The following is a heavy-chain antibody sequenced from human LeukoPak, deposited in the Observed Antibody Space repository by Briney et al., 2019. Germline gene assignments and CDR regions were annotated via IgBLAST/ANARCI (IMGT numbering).Heavy chain of an antibody. Sequence: SETLSLTCTVSGGSISSYYWSWIRQPPGKGLEWIGEINHSGSTNYNPSLKSRVTISVDTSKNQFSLKLSSVTAADTAVYYCARGASAYMDVWGKGTTVTVSS. V-gene: IGHV4-34*01. CDR3: ARGASAYMDV. J-gene: IGHJ6*03. CDR1: GGSISSYY. CDR2: INHSGST.